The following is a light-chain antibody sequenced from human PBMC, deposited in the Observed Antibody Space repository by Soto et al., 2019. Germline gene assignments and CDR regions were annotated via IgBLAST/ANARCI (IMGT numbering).Light chain of an antibody. CDR2: WGS. V-gene: IGKV2-28*01. CDR3: MQALQTPYT. CDR1: QSLVHRDGYTF. J-gene: IGKJ2*01. Sequence: DIVMTQSPLSLPVTPGEPASISCRSSQSLVHRDGYTFFDWYLQKPGQSPQLLIYWGSYRAPGVPDRFSGSESGTDFTLKISRVEAEDVGVYYCMQALQTPYTFGQGTKLEIK.